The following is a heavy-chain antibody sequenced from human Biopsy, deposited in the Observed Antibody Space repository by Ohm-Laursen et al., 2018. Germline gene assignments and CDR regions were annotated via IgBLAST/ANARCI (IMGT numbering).Heavy chain of an antibody. CDR3: ARDPLNGHKHFGY. V-gene: IGHV1-2*02. CDR2: INCKTGAT. CDR1: SYTFTDYN. D-gene: IGHD2-8*01. J-gene: IGHJ4*02. Sequence: ASVKASCTASSYTFTDYNIHWMRQAPGQGLEWLGYINCKTGATNYAQKFQGTVTMTRDTSISTAYLALGSLRSADTAIYYCARDPLNGHKHFGYWGQGSLVTVSS.